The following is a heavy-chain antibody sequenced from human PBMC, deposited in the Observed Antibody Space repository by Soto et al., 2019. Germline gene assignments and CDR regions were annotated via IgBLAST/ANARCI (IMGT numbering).Heavy chain of an antibody. J-gene: IGHJ6*02. Sequence: PGGSLRLSXAASGFTFSSYGMHWVRQTPGKGLEWVAVISYDGSNKYYADSVKGRFTISRDNSKNTLYLQMNSLRAEDTAVYYCAKDLKEGYDILTGLYYYYYYGMDVWGQGTTVTVSS. V-gene: IGHV3-30*18. CDR3: AKDLKEGYDILTGLYYYYYYGMDV. D-gene: IGHD3-9*01. CDR2: ISYDGSNK. CDR1: GFTFSSYG.